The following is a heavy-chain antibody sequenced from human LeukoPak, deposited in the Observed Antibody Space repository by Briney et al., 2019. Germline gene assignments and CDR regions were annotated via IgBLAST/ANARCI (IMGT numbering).Heavy chain of an antibody. V-gene: IGHV3-33*01. CDR2: IWYDGSNK. D-gene: IGHD1-26*01. CDR1: GFTFSSYG. Sequence: GGSLRLSCAASGFTFSSYGMHWVRQAPGKGLEWVAVIWYDGSNKYYADSVKGRFTISRDNYKNTLYLQMNSLRAEDTAVYYCARERKSGSIWFDPWGQGTLVTVSS. J-gene: IGHJ5*02. CDR3: ARERKSGSIWFDP.